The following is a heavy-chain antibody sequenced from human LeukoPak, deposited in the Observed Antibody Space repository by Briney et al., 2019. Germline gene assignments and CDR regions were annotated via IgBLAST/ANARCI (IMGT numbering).Heavy chain of an antibody. J-gene: IGHJ4*02. CDR2: IDPNSGDT. Sequence: GASVKVSCKASGYSFTGYFIHWVRQAPGQGLEWVGCIDPNSGDTKYAQKFQGRVSMPRDTSTRTAYMELSRLRSDDTAVYFCARSGSTGYSLDYWGQGTLVTVSS. D-gene: IGHD3-22*01. CDR1: GYSFTGYF. V-gene: IGHV1-2*02. CDR3: ARSGSTGYSLDY.